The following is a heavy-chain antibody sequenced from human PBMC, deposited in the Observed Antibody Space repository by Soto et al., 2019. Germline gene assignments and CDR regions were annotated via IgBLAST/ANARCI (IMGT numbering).Heavy chain of an antibody. CDR1: GFTVSTKY. Sequence: EVQLVESGGGLVQPGGSLRLSCAASGFTVSTKYMSWVRQAPGKGLEWVSVIYSGGSTFYADSVRGRFTISRDNSKNTANLKMNSLRAEDTAVYYCARDPWAADYWGQGTLVTVSS. J-gene: IGHJ4*02. D-gene: IGHD3-16*01. CDR3: ARDPWAADY. V-gene: IGHV3-66*01. CDR2: IYSGGST.